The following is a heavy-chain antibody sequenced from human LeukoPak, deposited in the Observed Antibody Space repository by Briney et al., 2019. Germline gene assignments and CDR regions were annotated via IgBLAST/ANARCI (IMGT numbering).Heavy chain of an antibody. V-gene: IGHV5-51*01. D-gene: IGHD2-21*01. J-gene: IGHJ4*02. CDR2: IYPGDSDT. CDR3: ARREHGDSHENYSDY. Sequence: GESLKISCKGSGYSFTSYWIGWVRQMTGKGLGWIGIIYPGDSDTRYRPAFQGQVTTSADKSISTAYLQWSSLKAADTAMYYCARREHGDSHENYSDYWGQGTLATVSS. CDR1: GYSFTSYW.